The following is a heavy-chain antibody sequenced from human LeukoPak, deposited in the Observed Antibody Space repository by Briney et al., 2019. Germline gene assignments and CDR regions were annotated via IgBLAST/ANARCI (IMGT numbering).Heavy chain of an antibody. CDR3: ARDAAHSSWSIYYYYGMDV. D-gene: IGHD6-13*01. CDR2: ISSDGFNK. V-gene: IGHV3-30*04. Sequence: GGSLRLSCAASGFTFSSYAMHWVRQAPGRGLEWVAVISSDGFNKYYADPVEGRCTISRDNNNNTMYLQMSSLRVEDTAVYYCARDAAHSSWSIYYYYGMDVWGQGTTVTVSS. CDR1: GFTFSSYA. J-gene: IGHJ6*02.